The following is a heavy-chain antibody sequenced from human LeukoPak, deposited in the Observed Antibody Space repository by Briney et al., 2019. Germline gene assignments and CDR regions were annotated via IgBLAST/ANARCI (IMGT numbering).Heavy chain of an antibody. CDR3: ARDTGIVGATTEPFDI. Sequence: SETLSLTCTVSGGSISSYYWNWIRQPPGKGLEWIGFIYYSGSTNYNPSLKSRVTISVDTSKKHFSLKLSSVTAADTAVYYCARDTGIVGATTEPFDIWGQGTMVTVSS. CDR2: IYYSGST. J-gene: IGHJ3*02. CDR1: GGSISSYY. V-gene: IGHV4-59*01. D-gene: IGHD1-26*01.